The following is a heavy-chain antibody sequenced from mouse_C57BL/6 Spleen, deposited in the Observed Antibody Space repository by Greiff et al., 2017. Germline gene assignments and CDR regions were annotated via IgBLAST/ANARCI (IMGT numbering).Heavy chain of an antibody. Sequence: QVQLQQSGAELVKPGASVKISCKASGYAFSSYWMNWVKQRPGQGLEWIGQIYPGDGDTNYNGKFKGKATLTADKSSSTAYMQLSSLTSEDSAVYCCARTDQATYFDYWGQGTTLTVSS. CDR2: IYPGDGDT. CDR3: ARTDQATYFDY. CDR1: GYAFSSYW. J-gene: IGHJ2*01. V-gene: IGHV1-80*01. D-gene: IGHD3-2*02.